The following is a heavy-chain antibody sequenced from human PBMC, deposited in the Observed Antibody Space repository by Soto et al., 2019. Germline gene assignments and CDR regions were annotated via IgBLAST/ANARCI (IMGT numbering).Heavy chain of an antibody. V-gene: IGHV3-23*01. J-gene: IGHJ6*02. CDR1: GFPFTNFA. CDR3: AKFWDISGYYRYYYGMDF. CDR2: VSGTGAGT. D-gene: IGHD3-22*01. Sequence: PGGSLRLSCAASGFPFTNFAMSWVRQAPGKGLEWVAGVSGTGAGTYYADSVKGLFTISRDNSKNTLYLQMNSLSDDYTAVYYCAKFWDISGYYRYYYGMDFLGQGTTVNVSS.